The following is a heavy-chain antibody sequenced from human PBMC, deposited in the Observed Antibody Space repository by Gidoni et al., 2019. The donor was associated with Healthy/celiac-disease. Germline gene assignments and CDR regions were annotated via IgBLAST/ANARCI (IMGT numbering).Heavy chain of an antibody. Sequence: QVQLQQWGAGLLKPSETLSLTCAVYGGSFSGYYSSWIREPPGKGLEWIGEINHSGITNYNPSLKSRVTISVDTSKNQFSLKLSSVTAADTAVYYCARGGAMVRGVTYYYYYGMDVWGQGTTVTVSS. V-gene: IGHV4-34*01. CDR2: INHSGIT. CDR1: GGSFSGYY. CDR3: ARGGAMVRGVTYYYYYGMDV. J-gene: IGHJ6*02. D-gene: IGHD3-10*01.